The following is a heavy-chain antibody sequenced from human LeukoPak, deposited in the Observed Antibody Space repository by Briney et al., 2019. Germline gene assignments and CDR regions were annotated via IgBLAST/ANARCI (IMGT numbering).Heavy chain of an antibody. V-gene: IGHV5-51*01. Sequence: GESLKISCKGSGYSFTSYWIGWVRQMPGKGLEWMGIIYPGDSDTRYSPSFQGQVTISADKSISTAYLQWSSLKASDTAMYYCARHTDDYGDYVGNYFDYWGQGTLVTVSS. CDR2: IYPGDSDT. D-gene: IGHD4-17*01. CDR1: GYSFTSYW. CDR3: ARHTDDYGDYVGNYFDY. J-gene: IGHJ4*02.